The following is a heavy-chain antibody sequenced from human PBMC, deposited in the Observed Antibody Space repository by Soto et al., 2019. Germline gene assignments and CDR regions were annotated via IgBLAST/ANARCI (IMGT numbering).Heavy chain of an antibody. J-gene: IGHJ4*02. CDR2: IYHSGST. CDR1: GCSISSGGYS. Sequence: PSETLSLTCAVSGCSISSGGYSWSWIRQPPGKGLEWIGYIYHSGSTYYNPSLKSRVTISVDRSKNQFSLKLSSVTAADTAVYYCVRSEATALDYWGQGTLVTVSS. V-gene: IGHV4-30-2*01. CDR3: VRSEATALDY.